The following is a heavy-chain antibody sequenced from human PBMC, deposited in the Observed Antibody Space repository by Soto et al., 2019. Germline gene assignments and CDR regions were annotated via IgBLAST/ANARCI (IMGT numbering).Heavy chain of an antibody. CDR2: IYYSGST. D-gene: IGHD6-13*01. CDR3: ARPGGSGWFYFDS. CDR1: GYSISGTIYY. V-gene: IGHV4-39*02. Sequence: SETLSLTCIFSGYSISGTIYYWGWIRQPPGKGLEWIGSIYYSGSTYYNPSLKSRVTISVDTSKNHFSLKLTSVTAADTAVYYCARPGGSGWFYFDSWGQGSQVTVSS. J-gene: IGHJ4*02.